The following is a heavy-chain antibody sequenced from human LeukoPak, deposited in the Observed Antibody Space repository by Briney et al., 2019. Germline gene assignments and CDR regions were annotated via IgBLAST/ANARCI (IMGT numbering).Heavy chain of an antibody. CDR1: GFTFSDYY. CDR3: AREDYYYDSSGYQYYFDY. J-gene: IGHJ4*02. D-gene: IGHD3-22*01. CDR2: INSDGTST. Sequence: GGSLRLSCAASGFTFSDYYMSWIRQAPGKGLVWVSRINSDGTSTTYADSVQGRFTISRDNAKNTLYLQMNSLRAEDTAVYYCAREDYYYDSSGYQYYFDYWGQGTLVTVSS. V-gene: IGHV3-74*01.